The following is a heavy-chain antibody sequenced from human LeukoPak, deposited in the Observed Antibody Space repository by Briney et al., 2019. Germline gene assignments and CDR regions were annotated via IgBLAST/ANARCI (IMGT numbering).Heavy chain of an antibody. CDR3: ARDYGDSAPDY. CDR2: ISSSSSYI. D-gene: IGHD7-27*01. J-gene: IGHJ4*02. CDR1: GFTFSDYS. V-gene: IGHV3-21*01. Sequence: GGSLRLSCAASGFTFSDYSMNWVRQAPGKGLEWVSSISSSSSYIYYADSVRGRFTISRDNAKNSLYLQMNSLRAEDAAVFYCARDYGDSAPDYWGQGTLVTVSS.